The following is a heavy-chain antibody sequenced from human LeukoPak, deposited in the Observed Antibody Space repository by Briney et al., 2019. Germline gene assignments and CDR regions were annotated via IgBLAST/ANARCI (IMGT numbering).Heavy chain of an antibody. CDR3: ARAEFAVASLYYFDY. CDR1: GFTFSDYY. V-gene: IGHV3-11*06. J-gene: IGHJ4*02. CDR2: ISSSSSYT. Sequence: PGGSLRLTCAASGFTFSDYYTSWIRQAPGKGLEWVSYISSSSSYTNYADSVKGRFTISRDNAKNSLYLQMNSLRAEDTAVYYCARAEFAVASLYYFDYWGQGTLVTVSS. D-gene: IGHD6-19*01.